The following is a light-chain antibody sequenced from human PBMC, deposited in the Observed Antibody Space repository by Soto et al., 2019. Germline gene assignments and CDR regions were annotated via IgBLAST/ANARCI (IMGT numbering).Light chain of an antibody. CDR2: DVS. J-gene: IGLJ1*01. CDR1: SSGVGGYNY. Sequence: QSALTQPASVSGSPGQSITISCTGTSSGVGGYNYVSWYQQHPGKAPKLMIYDVSNRPSGVSNRFSGSKSGNTASLTISGLQSEYEADYYCSSYTSSFYVFGTGTKVTVL. V-gene: IGLV2-14*01. CDR3: SSYTSSFYV.